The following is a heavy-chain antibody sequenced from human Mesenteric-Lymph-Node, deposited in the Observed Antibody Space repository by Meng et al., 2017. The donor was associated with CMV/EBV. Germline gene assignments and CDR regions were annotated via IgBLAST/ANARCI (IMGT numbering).Heavy chain of an antibody. J-gene: IGHJ4*02. V-gene: IGHV3-7*01. CDR2: IKQDGSEK. CDR1: GFTFSSYW. Sequence: GESLKISCAASGFTFSSYWMSWVRQAPGKGLEWVANIKQDGSEKYYVDSVKGRFTISRDNAKNSLYLQMNSLRAEDTAVYYCARDPGGVVISPWYFDYWGQGTLVTVSS. CDR3: ARDPGGVVISPWYFDY. D-gene: IGHD2-21*01.